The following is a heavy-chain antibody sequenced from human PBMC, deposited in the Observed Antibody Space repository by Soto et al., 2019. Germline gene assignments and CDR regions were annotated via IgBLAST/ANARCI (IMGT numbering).Heavy chain of an antibody. CDR2: IYHNGRT. CDR3: GRTKDYFYGVDV. V-gene: IGHV4-4*02. J-gene: IGHJ6*02. CDR1: GVSISSSQW. Sequence: QVQLQESVPGLVKPSGTLSLTCAVSGVSISSSQWWSWVRQPPGKGLEWIGEIYHNGRTNYNTSLKSRLTTSLDRSKNQVSLKLTSVTAADTATYYCGRTKDYFYGVDVWGQGTTVTVSS.